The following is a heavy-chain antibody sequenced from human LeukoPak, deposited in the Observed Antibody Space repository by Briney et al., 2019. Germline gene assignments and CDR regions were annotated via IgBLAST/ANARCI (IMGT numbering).Heavy chain of an antibody. J-gene: IGHJ4*02. CDR2: ISSSSSYI. Sequence: TGGSLRLSCAASGFTFSSYSMNWVRQAPGEGLEWVSSISSSSSYIYYADSVKGRFTISRDNAKNSLYLQMNSLRAEDTAVYYCARDRTGSFDYWGQGTLVTVSS. V-gene: IGHV3-21*01. CDR1: GFTFSSYS. CDR3: ARDRTGSFDY. D-gene: IGHD1-1*01.